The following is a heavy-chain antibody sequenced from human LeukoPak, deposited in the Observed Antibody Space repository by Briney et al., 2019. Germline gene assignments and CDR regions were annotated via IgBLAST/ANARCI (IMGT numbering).Heavy chain of an antibody. CDR3: ARVLIAVAEGGFDY. D-gene: IGHD6-19*01. V-gene: IGHV3-23*01. CDR1: GFTFSSYG. CDR2: ISGSGGST. Sequence: GGSLRLSCAASGFTFSSYGMSWVRQAPGKGLEWVSAISGSGGSTYYADSVKGRFTISRDNSKNTLYLQMNSLRAEDTAVYYCARVLIAVAEGGFDYWGQGTLVTVSS. J-gene: IGHJ4*02.